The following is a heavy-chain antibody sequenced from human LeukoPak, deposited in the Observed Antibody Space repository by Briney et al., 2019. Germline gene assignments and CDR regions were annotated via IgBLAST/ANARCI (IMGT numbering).Heavy chain of an antibody. CDR3: AHSKRGGGYYINAFAV. D-gene: IGHD1-26*01. CDR2: SYSGGNA. Sequence: SETLSLTCTVSGASTSAYYWSWIRQPPGKGLEWIGYSYSGGNANFNPSLKSRVTISIDTSENQFSLRLTSVTAADTAVYFCAHSKRGGGYYINAFAVWGQGALVTISS. V-gene: IGHV4-59*01. J-gene: IGHJ3*01. CDR1: GASTSAYY.